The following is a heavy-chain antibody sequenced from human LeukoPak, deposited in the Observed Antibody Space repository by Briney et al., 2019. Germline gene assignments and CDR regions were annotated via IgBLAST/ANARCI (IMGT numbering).Heavy chain of an antibody. CDR2: IYIRGST. D-gene: IGHD7-27*01. CDR1: GGSISSSSYY. J-gene: IGHJ5*02. Sequence: SETLSLTCTVSGGSISSSSYYWGWIRQPPGKGLEWIGNIYIRGSTNYNPSLKSRVTISLDTSKDQFSLKLTSVTAADTAFYYCAKDWELGSWGQGTLVTVSS. V-gene: IGHV4-61*01. CDR3: AKDWELGS.